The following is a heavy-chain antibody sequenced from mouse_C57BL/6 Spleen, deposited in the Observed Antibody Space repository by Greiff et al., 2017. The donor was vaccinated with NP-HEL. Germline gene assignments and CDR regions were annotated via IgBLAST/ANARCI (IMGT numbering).Heavy chain of an antibody. V-gene: IGHV3-4*01. CDR1: GYSITNGNHW. CDR2: ISSSGST. J-gene: IGHJ2*01. D-gene: IGHD1-1*01. Sequence: EVKLQQSGPALVKPSQTVSLTCTVTGYSITNGNHWWNWIRQVSGSKLEWIGYISSSGSTDSNPSLKSRISITRDTSKNQLFLQLNSVTTEDIATYYCARSSYYYGSSGFDYWGQGTTLTVSS. CDR3: ARSSYYYGSSGFDY.